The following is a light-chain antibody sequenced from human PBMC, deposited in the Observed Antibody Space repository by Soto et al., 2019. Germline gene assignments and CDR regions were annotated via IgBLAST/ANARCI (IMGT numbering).Light chain of an antibody. CDR2: GVS. CDR3: ISYTSSGTLVV. J-gene: IGLJ3*02. V-gene: IGLV2-14*01. CDR1: NSDVGGYNY. Sequence: QSALTQPASVSGSPGQSITISCTGTNSDVGGYNYVSWYQQHAGKAPKLMIYGVSNRPSGVSNRFSGSKSGNTASLTVSGLRAEDGADYYCISYTSSGTLVVFGGGTKLTVL.